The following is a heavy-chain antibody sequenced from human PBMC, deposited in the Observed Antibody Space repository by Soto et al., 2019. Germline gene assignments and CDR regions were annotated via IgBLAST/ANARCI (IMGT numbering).Heavy chain of an antibody. CDR3: ARSRDGYNPRPYYFDY. D-gene: IGHD5-12*01. Sequence: GASVKVSCKASGGTFSSYAISWVRQAPGQGLEWMGGIIPIFGTANYAQKFQGRVTITADESTSTAYMELSSLRSEDTAVYYCARSRDGYNPRPYYFDYWGQGTLVTVSS. J-gene: IGHJ4*02. CDR1: GGTFSSYA. V-gene: IGHV1-69*13. CDR2: IIPIFGTA.